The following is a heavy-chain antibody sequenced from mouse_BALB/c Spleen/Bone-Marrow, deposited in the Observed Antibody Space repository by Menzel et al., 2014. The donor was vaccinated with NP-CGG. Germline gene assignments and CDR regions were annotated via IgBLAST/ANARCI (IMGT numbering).Heavy chain of an antibody. Sequence: VQLKESGPELVKPGASVKMSCKASGYSFTSYVIQWVXXXPGQGLEWIXXXNPYNDGTNYNEKFKGKATLTSDKSSSTAYMELSSLTSXDSAVXYCARWDXXXXXXXXXXXXXGTXVXVSA. CDR3: ARWDXXXXXXXXXX. V-gene: IGHV1-14*01. D-gene: IGHD4-1*01. CDR2: XNPYNDGT. J-gene: IGHJ3*01. CDR1: GYSFTSYV.